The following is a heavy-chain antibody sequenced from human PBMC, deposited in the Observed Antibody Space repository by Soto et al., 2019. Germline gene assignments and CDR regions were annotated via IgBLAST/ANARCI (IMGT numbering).Heavy chain of an antibody. CDR3: ASTATVFGEAYDY. D-gene: IGHD3-3*01. J-gene: IGHJ4*01. CDR1: GFTFSSYA. V-gene: IGHV3-30-3*01. CDR2: ISYDGSNK. Sequence: GGSLRLSYAASGFTFSSYAMHWVRQAPGKGLEWVAVISYDGSNKYYADSVKGRFTISRDNSKNTLYLQMNSLRAEDTAVYYCASTATVFGEAYDYCGHGTLATV.